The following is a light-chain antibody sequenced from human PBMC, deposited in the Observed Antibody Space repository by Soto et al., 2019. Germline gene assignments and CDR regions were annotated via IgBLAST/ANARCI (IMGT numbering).Light chain of an antibody. J-gene: IGKJ1*01. CDR2: DAS. CDR1: QYVSSF. V-gene: IGKV3-11*01. CDR3: LQDYSYPLT. Sequence: EIVLTQSPATLSLSPGGRATLSCRASQYVSSFLAWYQQKAGQAPRLLIYDASHRATGIPARFSGSGSGTDFTLTINSLEPEDFALYYCLQDYSYPLTFGQGTKVDIK.